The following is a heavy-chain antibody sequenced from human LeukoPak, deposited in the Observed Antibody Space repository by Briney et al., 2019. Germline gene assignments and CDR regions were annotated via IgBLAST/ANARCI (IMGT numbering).Heavy chain of an antibody. D-gene: IGHD6-19*01. CDR1: GGTFSSYA. V-gene: IGHV1-69*05. CDR3: ARTSNGYSSGWYYYYYVDV. J-gene: IGHJ6*03. Sequence: SVKVSCKASGGTFSSYAISWVRQAPGQGLEWMGGIIPIFGTANYAQKFQGRVTITTDESTSTAYMELSSLRSEDTAVYYCARTSNGYSSGWYYYYYVDVWGKGTTVTVSS. CDR2: IIPIFGTA.